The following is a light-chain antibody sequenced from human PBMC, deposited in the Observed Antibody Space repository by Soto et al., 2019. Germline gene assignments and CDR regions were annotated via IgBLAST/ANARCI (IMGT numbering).Light chain of an antibody. CDR1: QSVSSSY. CDR3: QQYGSSPRT. J-gene: IGKJ1*01. V-gene: IGKV3-20*01. CDR2: GDS. Sequence: IMLTQSPGTLSLSPGERATLSCRASQSVSSSYLAWYQQKPGQAPRLLIYGDSSRAPGIPGRFSGSGSGTDFTLTISRLEPEDFAVYYCQQYGSSPRTFGQGTKVDI.